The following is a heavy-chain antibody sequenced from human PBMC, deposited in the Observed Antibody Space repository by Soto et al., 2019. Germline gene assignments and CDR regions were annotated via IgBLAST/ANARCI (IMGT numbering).Heavy chain of an antibody. CDR1: GFTFSSYS. V-gene: IGHV3-48*02. Sequence: EVQLVESGGGLVQPGGSLRLSCAAAGFTFSSYSMNWVRQAPGKGLERVSYISSSSSTIYYADSVKGRFTISRDNAKNSLYLQMNSLRDEDTAVYYCARLLTYYYDSSGYPIDYWGQGTLVTVSS. CDR2: ISSSSSTI. CDR3: ARLLTYYYDSSGYPIDY. J-gene: IGHJ4*02. D-gene: IGHD3-22*01.